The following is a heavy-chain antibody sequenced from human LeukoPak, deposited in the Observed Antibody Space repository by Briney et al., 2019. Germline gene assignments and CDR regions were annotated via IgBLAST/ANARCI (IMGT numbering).Heavy chain of an antibody. V-gene: IGHV4-31*03. Sequence: PSETLSLTCTVSGGSISCGGYYWSWIRQHPGKGLEWIGYIYYSGSTYYNPSLKSRVTISVDTSKNQFSLKLSSVTAADTAVYYCARSPAAISFGFDPWGQGTLVPVSS. J-gene: IGHJ5*02. CDR1: GGSISCGGYY. CDR3: ARSPAAISFGFDP. D-gene: IGHD2-2*01. CDR2: IYYSGST.